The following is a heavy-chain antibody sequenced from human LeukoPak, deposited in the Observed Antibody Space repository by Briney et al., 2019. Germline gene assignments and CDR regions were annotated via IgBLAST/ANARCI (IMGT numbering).Heavy chain of an antibody. D-gene: IGHD2-15*01. CDR3: VRHLSAGRAAFDI. CDR2: IYYSGST. CDR1: GGSINSYY. Sequence: SETLSLTCTVSGGSINSYYWSWIRQPPGKGLEWIGYIYYSGSTNYNPSLKSPVTISVDTSNNKFSLKLTSLTAADTAVYYCVRHLSAGRAAFDIWGQGTMVTVSS. V-gene: IGHV4-59*08. J-gene: IGHJ3*02.